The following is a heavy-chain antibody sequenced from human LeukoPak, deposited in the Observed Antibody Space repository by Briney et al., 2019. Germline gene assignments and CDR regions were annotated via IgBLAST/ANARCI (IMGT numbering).Heavy chain of an antibody. V-gene: IGHV3-74*01. D-gene: IGHD3-9*01. Sequence: GGSLRLSCAASGNYWMHWVRQAPGKGLVWVSHINSDGSWTSYADSVKGRFTISRDNSKNTLYLQMNSLRAEDTAVYYCARDYDILTGYYTHAFDIWGQGTMVTVSS. CDR1: GNYW. J-gene: IGHJ3*02. CDR2: INSDGSWT. CDR3: ARDYDILTGYYTHAFDI.